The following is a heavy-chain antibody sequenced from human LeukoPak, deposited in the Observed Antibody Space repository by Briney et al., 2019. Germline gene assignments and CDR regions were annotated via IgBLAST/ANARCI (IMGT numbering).Heavy chain of an antibody. CDR2: IYPGDSDT. Sequence: GESLKISCKGSGYSFTSYWIGWVRQMPGKGLEWMGLIYPGDSDTRYSPSFQGQVTISADKSISTAYLQWSSLKASDTAMYYCARHILGSADRDAFDIWGQGTMLTVSS. D-gene: IGHD3-10*01. V-gene: IGHV5-51*01. CDR3: ARHILGSADRDAFDI. CDR1: GYSFTSYW. J-gene: IGHJ3*02.